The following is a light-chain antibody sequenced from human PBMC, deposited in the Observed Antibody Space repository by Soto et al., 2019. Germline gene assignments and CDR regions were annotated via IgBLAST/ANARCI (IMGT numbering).Light chain of an antibody. CDR1: QSVLYNSNNKNY. CDR3: QQYYSTPL. CDR2: WAS. V-gene: IGKV4-1*01. J-gene: IGKJ1*01. Sequence: DIVMTQSPDSLAVSLGERATINCKSSQSVLYNSNNKNYLAWYQQKPGQPPKLLIYWASTRESGVPDRFSGSGSGTDFTLTISSLQAEAVAVYYCQQYYSTPLFGQGNKVEIK.